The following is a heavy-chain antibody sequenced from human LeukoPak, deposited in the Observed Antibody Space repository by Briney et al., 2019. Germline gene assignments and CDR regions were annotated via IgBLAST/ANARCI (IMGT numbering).Heavy chain of an antibody. CDR2: INHSGST. D-gene: IGHD5-18*01. CDR1: GGSFSGYY. J-gene: IGHJ4*02. V-gene: IGHV4-34*01. Sequence: PSETLSLTCAVYGGSFSGYYWSWIRQPPGKGLEWIGEINHSGSTNYNPSLKSRVTISVDTSKNQFSLKLSSVTGADTAVYYCARDGYSYGYPFDYWGQGTLVTVSS. CDR3: ARDGYSYGYPFDY.